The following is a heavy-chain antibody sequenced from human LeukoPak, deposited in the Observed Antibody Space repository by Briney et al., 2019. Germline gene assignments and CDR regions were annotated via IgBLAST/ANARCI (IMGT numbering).Heavy chain of an antibody. CDR3: ARDGSGWTEGFDY. V-gene: IGHV1-3*01. Sequence: ASVKVSCKASGYTFTSYAMHWVRQAPGQRLEWMGWINAGNGNTKYSQKFQGRVTITRDTSASTAYMELSSLRSEDTAVYHCARDGSGWTEGFDYWGQGTLVTVSS. CDR1: GYTFTSYA. CDR2: INAGNGNT. D-gene: IGHD6-19*01. J-gene: IGHJ4*02.